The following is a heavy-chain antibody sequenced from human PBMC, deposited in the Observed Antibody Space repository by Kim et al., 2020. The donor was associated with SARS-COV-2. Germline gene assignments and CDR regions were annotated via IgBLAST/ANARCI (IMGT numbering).Heavy chain of an antibody. CDR1: GFTFSSYA. J-gene: IGHJ6*02. CDR2: ISGSGGST. V-gene: IGHV3-23*01. D-gene: IGHD4-17*01. Sequence: GGSLRLSCAASGFTFSSYAMSWVRQAPGKGLEWVSAISGSGGSTYYADSVKGRFTISRDNSKNTLYLQMNSLRAEDTAVYYCAKDRRHYGSYYYGMDVWGQGTTVTVSS. CDR3: AKDRRHYGSYYYGMDV.